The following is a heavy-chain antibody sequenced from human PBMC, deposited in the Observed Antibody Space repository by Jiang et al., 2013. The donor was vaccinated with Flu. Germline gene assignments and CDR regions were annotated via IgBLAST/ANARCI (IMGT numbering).Heavy chain of an antibody. CDR1: GFSLTADKSG. V-gene: IGHV2-5*02. D-gene: IGHD3-16*02. CDR3: AHNIVGATFDQ. Sequence: KPTQTLTLTCTFSGFSLTADKSGCGAGSVSPPGKALEWLAAIYWDDEKRYSPPLRGRLTITQDTSRKQVVLRMTNMDAADTATYFCAHNIVGATFDQWGQGTLVTVSS. J-gene: IGHJ4*02. CDR2: IYWDDEK.